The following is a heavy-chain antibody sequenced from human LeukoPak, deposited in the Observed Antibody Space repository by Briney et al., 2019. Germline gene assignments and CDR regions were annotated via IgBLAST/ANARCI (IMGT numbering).Heavy chain of an antibody. J-gene: IGHJ4*02. Sequence: ASVTVSFTASGYTFTGYYMHWVRQAPGQGLEWMGWINPNSGGTNYAQKFQGRVTMTRDTSISTAYMELRRLRSDDTAVYYCARDMYYDSSGYPYWGQGTPVTVSS. V-gene: IGHV1-2*02. CDR1: GYTFTGYY. D-gene: IGHD3-22*01. CDR3: ARDMYYDSSGYPY. CDR2: INPNSGGT.